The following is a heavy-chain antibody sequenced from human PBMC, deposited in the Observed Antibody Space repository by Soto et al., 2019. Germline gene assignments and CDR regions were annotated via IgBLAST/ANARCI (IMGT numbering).Heavy chain of an antibody. CDR1: GFTFSSYA. CDR3: ANHRSSGWYIGSKNWFDP. Sequence: GGSLRLSCAASGFTFSSYAMSWARQAPGKGLEWVSAISGSGGSTYYADSVKGRFTISRDNSKNTLYLQMNSLRAEDTAVYYCANHRSSGWYIGSKNWFDPWGQGTLVTVSS. J-gene: IGHJ5*02. V-gene: IGHV3-23*01. CDR2: ISGSGGST. D-gene: IGHD6-19*01.